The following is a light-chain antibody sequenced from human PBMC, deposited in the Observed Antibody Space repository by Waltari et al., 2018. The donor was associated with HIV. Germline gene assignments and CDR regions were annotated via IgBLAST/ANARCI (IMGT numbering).Light chain of an antibody. J-gene: IGLJ2*01. CDR2: EDF. CDR3: QVWDSDTVI. Sequence: SYELTQPPSVSVSPGPTASITCPGPQLESKFFCWYQQRPSQSPALVMYEDFKRPSGVPERFSGFTSKNTATLTIREAQAMDEAVYYCQVWDSDTVIFGGGTKLTVL. V-gene: IGLV3-1*01. CDR1: QLESKF.